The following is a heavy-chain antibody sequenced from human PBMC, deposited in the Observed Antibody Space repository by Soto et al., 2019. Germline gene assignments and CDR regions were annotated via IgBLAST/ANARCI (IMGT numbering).Heavy chain of an antibody. J-gene: IGHJ6*02. V-gene: IGHV3-33*01. D-gene: IGHD6-19*01. Sequence: QVQVVESGGGVVQPGRSLRLSCTVSGFTFSGHAMHWVRQAPGKGLEWVAQIWYDGSNKYYADSVKGRFTISRDNSKNMLYLQMDSRRVDDTAVYYCARDGQSLAPYALDVWGQGTSVTVSS. CDR3: ARDGQSLAPYALDV. CDR1: GFTFSGHA. CDR2: IWYDGSNK.